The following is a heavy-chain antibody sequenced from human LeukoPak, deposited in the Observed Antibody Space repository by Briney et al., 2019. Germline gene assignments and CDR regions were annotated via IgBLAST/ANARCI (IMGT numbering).Heavy chain of an antibody. J-gene: IGHJ6*03. CDR1: GYSFTSYW. V-gene: IGHV5-51*01. CDR2: IYPGDSDT. CDR3: ARHLMYSRQMYYYYYMDV. Sequence: MTGESLKISCKGSGYSFTSYWIGWVRQMPGKGLEWMGIIYPGDSDTRYSPSFQGQVTISADKSISTAYLQWSSLKASDTAMYYCARHLMYSRQMYYYYYMDVWGKGTTVTVSS. D-gene: IGHD6-13*01.